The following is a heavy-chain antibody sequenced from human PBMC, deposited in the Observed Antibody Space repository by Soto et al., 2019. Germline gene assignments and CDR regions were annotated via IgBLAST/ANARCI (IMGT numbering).Heavy chain of an antibody. CDR2: IIPIFGTA. CDR3: ARGGRKQLVQGPLDY. CDR1: GGTFSSYA. D-gene: IGHD6-13*01. Sequence: QVQLVQSGAEVKKPGSSVKVSCKASGGTFSSYAISWVRQAPGQGLLSMGGIIPIFGTANYAQKFQGRVTITADESTSTACMELSSLRSEDTAVYYCARGGRKQLVQGPLDYWGQGTLVTVSS. V-gene: IGHV1-69*01. J-gene: IGHJ4*02.